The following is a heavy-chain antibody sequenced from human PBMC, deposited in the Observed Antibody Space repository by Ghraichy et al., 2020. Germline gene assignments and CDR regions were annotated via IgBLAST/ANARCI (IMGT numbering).Heavy chain of an antibody. CDR2: IYYSGST. D-gene: IGHD4-11*01. Sequence: SETLSLTCTVSGGSISSSSYYWGWIRQPPGKGLEWIGSIYYSGSTYYNPSLKSRVTISVDTSKNQFSLKLSSVTAADTAVYYCARPPHYSNYRDYYYGMDVWGQGTTVTVSS. V-gene: IGHV4-39*01. CDR1: GGSISSSSYY. J-gene: IGHJ6*02. CDR3: ARPPHYSNYRDYYYGMDV.